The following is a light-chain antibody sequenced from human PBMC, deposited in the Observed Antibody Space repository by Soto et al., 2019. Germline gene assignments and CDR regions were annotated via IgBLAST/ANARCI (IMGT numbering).Light chain of an antibody. CDR1: RDIASS. V-gene: IGKV3-15*01. J-gene: IGKJ1*01. CDR3: QQYKTWGK. Sequence: VVMTQSPVTLSVSPGERVTLSCRASRDIASSLAWYQQKPGQGPRLLIYAASTRASGIPDRFSGGRSGTEFTLTITSLQSAEFAVDYCQQYKTWGKFGQGAKVEIK. CDR2: AAS.